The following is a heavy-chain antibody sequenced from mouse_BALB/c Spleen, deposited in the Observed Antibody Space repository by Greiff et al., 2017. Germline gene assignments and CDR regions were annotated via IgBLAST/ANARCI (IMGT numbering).Heavy chain of an antibody. CDR3: ARGEIYLDY. J-gene: IGHJ2*01. Sequence: VQLQQSGAELVRPGTSVKVSCKASGYPFTNYLIEWVKQRPGQGLEWIGVINPGSGGTNYNEKFKGKATLTADKSSSTAYMQLSSLTSDDSAVYFCARGEIYLDYWGQGTTLTVSS. CDR2: INPGSGGT. CDR1: GYPFTNYL. V-gene: IGHV1-54*01.